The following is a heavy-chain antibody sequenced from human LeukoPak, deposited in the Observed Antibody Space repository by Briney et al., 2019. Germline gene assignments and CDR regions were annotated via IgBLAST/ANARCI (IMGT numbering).Heavy chain of an antibody. CDR3: ARNGYFGNWFDP. J-gene: IGHJ5*02. CDR2: IDPSDSYT. D-gene: IGHD3-10*01. CDR1: GYSFTNYW. Sequence: GESLRSPFKGSGYSFTNYWITWVRQMPGKGLEWMGRIDPSDSYTNYSPSFQGHVTISTDKSISTAYLQWSSLKASDTAMYYCARNGYFGNWFDPWGEGTVVTVSS. V-gene: IGHV5-10-1*01.